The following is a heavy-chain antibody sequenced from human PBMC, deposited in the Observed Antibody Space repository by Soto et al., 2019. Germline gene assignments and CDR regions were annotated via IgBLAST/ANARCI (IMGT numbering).Heavy chain of an antibody. V-gene: IGHV5-10-1*01. J-gene: IGHJ5*02. CDR2: IDPRDSYV. Sequence: GESLKISCTGFGYTFTTFWISWVRQMPGKGLEWMGRIDPRDSYVNYSPSFQGHVTISVDKSINTAYLQWGSLKASDTAMYYCARSYCTTATCDSWFDPWGQGTQVTVSS. D-gene: IGHD2-2*01. CDR3: ARSYCTTATCDSWFDP. CDR1: GYTFTTFW.